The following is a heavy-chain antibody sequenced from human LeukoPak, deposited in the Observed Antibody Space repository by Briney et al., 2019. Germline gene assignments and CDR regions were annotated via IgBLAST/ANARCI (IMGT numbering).Heavy chain of an antibody. CDR1: GYSFTNYW. Sequence: GESLKISCKGSGYSFTNYWIGWVRQMPGKGLEWMGIIFPGDSDTRYSPSFQGQVTISADKSISTAYLQWSSLKASDTAMYYCARLGYYGSGSLNAFDIWGQGTMVTVSS. V-gene: IGHV5-51*01. CDR2: IFPGDSDT. J-gene: IGHJ3*02. CDR3: ARLGYYGSGSLNAFDI. D-gene: IGHD3-10*01.